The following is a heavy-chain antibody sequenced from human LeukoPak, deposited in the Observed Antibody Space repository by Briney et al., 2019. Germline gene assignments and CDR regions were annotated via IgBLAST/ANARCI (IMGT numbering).Heavy chain of an antibody. Sequence: PSETLSLTCAVYGGSFSGYYWSCIRHPPGKGLEWIGEINHSGSTNYNPYLKSRVTISVDTSKNQFSLKLSSVTAADTAVYYCARAAPVATTPDFDYWGQGNLVTVSS. J-gene: IGHJ4*02. CDR2: INHSGST. CDR1: GGSFSGYY. CDR3: ARAAPVATTPDFDY. D-gene: IGHD5-12*01. V-gene: IGHV4-34*01.